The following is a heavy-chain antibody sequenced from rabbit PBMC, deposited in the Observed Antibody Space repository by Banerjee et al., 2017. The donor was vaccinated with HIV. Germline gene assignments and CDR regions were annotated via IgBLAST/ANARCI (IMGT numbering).Heavy chain of an antibody. V-gene: IGHV1S40*01. CDR1: GFSFSSSYY. Sequence: QSLEESGGDLVKPGGTLTLTCTASGFSFSSSYYMCWVRQAPGKGLEWIGCIYTGDGNTYYANWAKGRFTISKTSSTTVTLQMTSLTAADTATYFCARGYGGYAGYGYPMWGQGTLVTVS. CDR2: IYTGDGNT. J-gene: IGHJ3*01. D-gene: IGHD7-1*01. CDR3: ARGYGGYAGYGYPM.